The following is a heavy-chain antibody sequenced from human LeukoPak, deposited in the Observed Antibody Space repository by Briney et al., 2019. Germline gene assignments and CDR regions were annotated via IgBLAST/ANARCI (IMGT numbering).Heavy chain of an antibody. V-gene: IGHV3-7*03. Sequence: GGSLRLSCAVSVLTFSDVWMSWVRQAPGKGLEWVAHIQHDGSEIHYADSVKGRFTISRDNAKNSLYLQMNSLRADDSAVYHCARGHYGLDVWGQGTSVTVSS. CDR3: ARGHYGLDV. J-gene: IGHJ6*02. CDR2: IQHDGSEI. CDR1: VLTFSDVW.